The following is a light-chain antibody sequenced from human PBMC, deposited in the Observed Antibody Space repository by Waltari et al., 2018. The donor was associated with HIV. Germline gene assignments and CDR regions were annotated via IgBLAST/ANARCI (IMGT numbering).Light chain of an antibody. J-gene: IGLJ1*01. V-gene: IGLV1-47*01. CDR3: AAWDDSLSAFYV. CDR1: SSYVGRKY. CDR2: RNN. Sequence: QSVLPQPPSAPGTPGHRVTIACSSLSSYVGRKYVYCYQQVPGTAPKVLIFRNNQRPSGVPDRFSGSKSGTSASLAISGLRSEDEADYYCAAWDDSLSAFYVFGPGTKVSVL.